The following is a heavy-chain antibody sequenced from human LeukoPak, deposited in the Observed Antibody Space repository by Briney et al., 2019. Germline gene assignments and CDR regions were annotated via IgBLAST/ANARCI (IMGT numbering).Heavy chain of an antibody. D-gene: IGHD6-19*01. CDR1: GFTFSSYA. Sequence: GGSLRLSCAASGFTFSSYAMHWVRQAPGKGLEWVGVISYDGSNKYYADSVKGRFTISRDNSKNTLYLQMNSLRAEDTAVYYCAKSLLSGWFPTLKNYYYMDVWGKGTTVIISS. CDR2: ISYDGSNK. J-gene: IGHJ6*03. V-gene: IGHV3-30*04. CDR3: AKSLLSGWFPTLKNYYYMDV.